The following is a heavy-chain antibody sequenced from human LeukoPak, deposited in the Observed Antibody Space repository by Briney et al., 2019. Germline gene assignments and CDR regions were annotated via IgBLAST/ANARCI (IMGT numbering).Heavy chain of an antibody. J-gene: IGHJ4*02. V-gene: IGHV3-23*01. CDR3: ARALYSGFDFSSYFFDF. Sequence: GGSLRLSCAASGLTFSNYAMSWVRQAPGKGLEWVSAISGSGGSTYYADSVKGRFTISRDNVKSSLYLQMDSLGAEDTAVYFCARALYSGFDFSSYFFDFWGQGTLVTVSS. CDR1: GLTFSNYA. CDR2: ISGSGGST. D-gene: IGHD5-12*01.